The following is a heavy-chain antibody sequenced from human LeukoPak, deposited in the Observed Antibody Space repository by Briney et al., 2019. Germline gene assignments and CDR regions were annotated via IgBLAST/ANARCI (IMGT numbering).Heavy chain of an antibody. Sequence: GRSLRLSCATSGFTFSSHPLHWVRQAPGKGLEWVALISDDENIKYYADSVKGRFTISRDNSQNALYLQMNSLRPEDMGLYFCARASRAGSWYSFDFWGQGTLVTVSS. CDR2: ISDDENIK. D-gene: IGHD6-13*01. V-gene: IGHV3-30*04. CDR3: ARASRAGSWYSFDF. J-gene: IGHJ4*02. CDR1: GFTFSSHP.